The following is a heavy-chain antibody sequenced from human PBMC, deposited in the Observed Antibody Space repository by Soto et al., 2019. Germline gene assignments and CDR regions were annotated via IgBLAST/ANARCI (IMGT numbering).Heavy chain of an antibody. CDR2: ISSSSSTI. V-gene: IGHV3-48*01. CDR3: ARDLGDFRTAV. Sequence: GSLRLSCAASAFTFSSYSMNWVRQAPGKGLEWVSYISSSSSTIYYADSVKGRFTISRDNAKNSLYLQMNSLRAEDTAVYYCARDLGDFRTAVWGQGTLVTVSS. CDR1: AFTFSSYS. D-gene: IGHD3-16*01. J-gene: IGHJ4*02.